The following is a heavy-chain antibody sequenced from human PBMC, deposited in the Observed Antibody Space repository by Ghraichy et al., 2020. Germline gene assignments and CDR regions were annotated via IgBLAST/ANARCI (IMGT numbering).Heavy chain of an antibody. Sequence: GGSLRLSCAASGFTFSSYAMGWVRQAPGKGLEWVSAITGSGDNTQYADSVKGRFTFSRDNSKNTLYLQLSSLRAEDTAVYYCAIYSRQWCNDVLDIWGQGTMVTVSS. J-gene: IGHJ3*02. CDR3: AIYSRQWCNDVLDI. D-gene: IGHD2-8*01. CDR1: GFTFSSYA. V-gene: IGHV3-23*01. CDR2: ITGSGDNT.